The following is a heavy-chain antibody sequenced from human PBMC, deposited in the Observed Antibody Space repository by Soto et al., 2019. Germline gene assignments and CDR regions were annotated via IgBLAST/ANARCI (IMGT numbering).Heavy chain of an antibody. Sequence: QVQLQESGPGLVKPSQTLSLTCTVSGGSISSGGYYWSWIRQHSGKGLEWIGYIYYSGSTYYNPSLKCRVTISVYTSKNQFSLKLSSVTAADTAVYYCSRGDYYDSSFGYWGQGTLVTVS. J-gene: IGHJ4*02. CDR2: IYYSGST. CDR3: SRGDYYDSSFGY. V-gene: IGHV4-31*03. CDR1: GGSISSGGYY. D-gene: IGHD3-22*01.